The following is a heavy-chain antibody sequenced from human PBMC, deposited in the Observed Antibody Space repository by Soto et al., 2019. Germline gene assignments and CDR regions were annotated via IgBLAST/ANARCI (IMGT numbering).Heavy chain of an antibody. V-gene: IGHV3-23*01. CDR1: GFTFSIYA. CDR3: AKDLIGRITIFGVVNLSSGMDV. D-gene: IGHD3-3*01. CDR2: ISGSGGST. Sequence: GGSLRLSCAASGFTFSIYAMSWVRHAPGKGLEWVSAISGSGGSTYYADSVKGRFTISRDNSKNTLYLQMNSLRAEDTAVYYCAKDLIGRITIFGVVNLSSGMDVWGQGTTVTVSS. J-gene: IGHJ6*02.